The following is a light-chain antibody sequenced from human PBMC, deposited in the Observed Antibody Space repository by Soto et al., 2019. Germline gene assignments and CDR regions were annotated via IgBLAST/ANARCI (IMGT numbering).Light chain of an antibody. CDR2: DVN. Sequence: QSVLTQPASVSGSPGQSITLSCTGTSSDIGGYDYVSWYQRHPGEAPKLIIYDVNNRPSGVSNRFSGSKSGNTASLTISGLQAEDEADYYCTSYASGSSHVVFGGGTQLTVL. V-gene: IGLV2-14*01. CDR1: SSDIGGYDY. CDR3: TSYASGSSHVV. J-gene: IGLJ7*01.